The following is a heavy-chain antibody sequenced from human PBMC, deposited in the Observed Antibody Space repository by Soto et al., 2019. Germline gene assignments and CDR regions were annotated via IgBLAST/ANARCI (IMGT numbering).Heavy chain of an antibody. CDR1: GYTFTSYG. D-gene: IGHD3-10*01. Sequence: ASVKVSCKASGYTFTSYGISWVRQAPGQGLEWTGWISAYNGNTNYAQKLQGRVTMTTDTSTSTAYMELRSLRSDDTAVYYCAREGTSTYGSGSYYPGPFDYWGQGTLVTVSS. CDR2: ISAYNGNT. V-gene: IGHV1-18*01. CDR3: AREGTSTYGSGSYYPGPFDY. J-gene: IGHJ4*02.